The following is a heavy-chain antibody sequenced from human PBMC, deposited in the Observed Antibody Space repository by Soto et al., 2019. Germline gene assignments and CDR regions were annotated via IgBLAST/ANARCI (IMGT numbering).Heavy chain of an antibody. CDR1: GFTFVGYW. V-gene: IGHV3-74*01. CDR2: INSDGSST. D-gene: IGHD3-9*01. CDR3: ARQWTNYDILTGYFQYYFDY. J-gene: IGHJ4*02. Sequence: PGGSLRLSWAAAGFTFVGYWMHWVRQAPGKGLVWVSRINSDGSSTSYADSVKGRFTISRDNAKNTLYLQMNSLRAEDTAVYYCARQWTNYDILTGYFQYYFDYWGQGTLVTVSS.